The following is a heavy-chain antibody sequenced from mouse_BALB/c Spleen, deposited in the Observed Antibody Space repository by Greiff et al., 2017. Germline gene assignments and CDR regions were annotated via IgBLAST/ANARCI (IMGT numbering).Heavy chain of an antibody. CDR2: IWGDGST. J-gene: IGHJ2*01. CDR1: GFSLTGYG. D-gene: IGHD2-1*01. Sequence: QVQLKESGPGLVAPSQSLSITCTVSGFSLTGYGVNWVRQPPGKGLEWLGMIWGDGSTDYNSALKSRLSISKDNSKSQVFLKMNSLQTDDTARYYCAREYGNYDYFDYWGQGTTLTVSS. V-gene: IGHV2-6-7*01. CDR3: AREYGNYDYFDY.